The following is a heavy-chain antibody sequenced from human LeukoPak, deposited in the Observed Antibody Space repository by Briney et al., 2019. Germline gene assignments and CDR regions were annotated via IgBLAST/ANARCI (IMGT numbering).Heavy chain of an antibody. Sequence: GGSLRLSCAASGFTFSSYWMSWVRQAPGKGLEWVANIKQDGSGKYYVDSVKGRFTISRDNAENSLYLQMNSLRAEDTAVYYCAREGWSSSWYPKPYYYYGMDAWGKGTTVTVSS. D-gene: IGHD6-13*01. CDR1: GFTFSSYW. J-gene: IGHJ6*04. CDR3: AREGWSSSWYPKPYYYYGMDA. V-gene: IGHV3-7*03. CDR2: IKQDGSGK.